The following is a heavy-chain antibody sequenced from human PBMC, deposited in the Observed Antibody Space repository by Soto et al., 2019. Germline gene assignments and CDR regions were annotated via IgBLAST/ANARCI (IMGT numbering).Heavy chain of an antibody. Sequence: QVQLVQSGAEEKKPGASVKVSCKASGYTFTSYAMHWVRQAPGQRLEWMGWINAGNGNTKYSQKFQGRVTITRDTPASTAYMELSSLRSEDTAVYYCASHPSCSSTSCYVRPLGYWGQGTLVTVSS. CDR2: INAGNGNT. CDR3: ASHPSCSSTSCYVRPLGY. J-gene: IGHJ4*02. V-gene: IGHV1-3*05. CDR1: GYTFTSYA. D-gene: IGHD2-2*01.